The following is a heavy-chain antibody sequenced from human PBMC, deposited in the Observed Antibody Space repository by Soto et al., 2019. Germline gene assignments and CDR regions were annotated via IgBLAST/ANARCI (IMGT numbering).Heavy chain of an antibody. CDR2: LNQDGSEK. CDR1: GFTFTDYW. V-gene: IGHV3-7*03. CDR3: ARDRFIGTYYVKGVTYVFDN. Sequence: GGSLRLSCAASGFTFTDYWMNWVRQAPGKGLEWVANLNQDGSEKNCVDSVKGRFTISRDNAKNSVYLQLNSLRAEDTAVYYCARDRFIGTYYVKGVTYVFDNWGQGAPVTVSS. J-gene: IGHJ4*02. D-gene: IGHD1-26*01.